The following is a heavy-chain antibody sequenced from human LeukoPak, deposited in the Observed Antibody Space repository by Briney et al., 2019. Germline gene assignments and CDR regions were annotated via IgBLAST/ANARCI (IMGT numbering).Heavy chain of an antibody. V-gene: IGHV3-74*01. CDR2: INSDGSST. J-gene: IGHJ6*03. Sequence: GGSLRLSCAASGFTFSSYCIHLVRQAPGKGLVWVSRINSDGSSTSSADSVKGRYTISRDNAKNTLHLQMNSLRAEDTGVYYCARAIDGYYDSGSSSGRYYYYYLDVWGKGSTVTV. D-gene: IGHD3-10*01. CDR1: GFTFSSYC. CDR3: ARAIDGYYDSGSSSGRYYYYYLDV.